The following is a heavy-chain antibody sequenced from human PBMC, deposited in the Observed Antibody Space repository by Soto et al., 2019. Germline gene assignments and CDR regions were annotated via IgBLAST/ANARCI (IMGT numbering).Heavy chain of an antibody. J-gene: IGHJ4*02. D-gene: IGHD3-3*01. CDR1: GGSISSYY. V-gene: IGHV4-59*01. CDR2: IYYGGST. Sequence: PSETLSLTCTVSGGSISSYYWSWIRQPPGKGLEWIGYIYYGGSTNYDPSLKSRVTISVDTSKNQFSLKLSSVTAADTAVYYCARGSGYRPFDYWGQGTLVTVSS. CDR3: ARGSGYRPFDY.